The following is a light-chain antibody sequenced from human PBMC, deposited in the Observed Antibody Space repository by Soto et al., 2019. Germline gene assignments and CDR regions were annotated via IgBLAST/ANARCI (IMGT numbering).Light chain of an antibody. CDR3: QQYSSYYT. CDR1: QGIINW. CDR2: KAS. Sequence: DITMTQSPSALSASVGDRVTITCRASQGIINWLAWYQQKPGKAPRLLIYKASNLESGVPSRFSGSGSGTEFTLTISNLQPDDFATYYCQQYSSYYTFGHGTKLEIK. J-gene: IGKJ2*01. V-gene: IGKV1-5*03.